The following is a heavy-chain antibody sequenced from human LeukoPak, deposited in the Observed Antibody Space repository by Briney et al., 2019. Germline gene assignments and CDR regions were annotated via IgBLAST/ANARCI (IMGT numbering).Heavy chain of an antibody. J-gene: IGHJ5*02. D-gene: IGHD2-2*01. Sequence: GGSLRLSCAASGFTFRSYAISWVRQAPGKGLEWVSAISASGGTTYYADSVKGRFTISRDNSKNTLYLQTSSLRAEDTAVYYCAKEPREYCSSTSCPNWIDPWGQGTLVTVSS. CDR3: AKEPREYCSSTSCPNWIDP. CDR1: GFTFRSYA. V-gene: IGHV3-23*01. CDR2: ISASGGTT.